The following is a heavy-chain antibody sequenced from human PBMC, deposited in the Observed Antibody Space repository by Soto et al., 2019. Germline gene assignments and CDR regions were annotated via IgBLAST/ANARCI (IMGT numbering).Heavy chain of an antibody. CDR1: GFNFGNFG. V-gene: IGHV3-33*01. D-gene: IGHD5-12*01. CDR2: ISNDENIK. J-gene: IGHJ4*02. Sequence: LRLSCVASGFNFGNFGVHWVRQAPGKGLEWLTVISNDENIKQDSVRGRFAIARDNSKNTLYLHLTSLRAEDTAIYYCARGLRGVLDYWGQGTLVTVSS. CDR3: ARGLRGVLDY.